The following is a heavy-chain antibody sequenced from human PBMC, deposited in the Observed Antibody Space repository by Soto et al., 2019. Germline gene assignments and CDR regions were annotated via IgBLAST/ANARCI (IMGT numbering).Heavy chain of an antibody. D-gene: IGHD5-18*01. CDR3: ATNSYGYVSTYYFDY. CDR1: GFTFNSYA. V-gene: IGHV3-30*03. CDR2: ISYDASTK. Sequence: QVQLVESGGGVVQPGRSLRLSCAASGFTFNSYAMHWVRQAPGKGLEWVAVISYDASTKYYADSVKGRFTISRDNSKNRLYLQMNSLRAEDTAVYYCATNSYGYVSTYYFDYWGQGTLVAVSS. J-gene: IGHJ4*02.